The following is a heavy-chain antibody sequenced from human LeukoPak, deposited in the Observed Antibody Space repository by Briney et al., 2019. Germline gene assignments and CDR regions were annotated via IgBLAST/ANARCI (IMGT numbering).Heavy chain of an antibody. J-gene: IGHJ6*03. CDR1: GFTFSSYA. Sequence: GGSLRLSCAASGFTFSSYAMHWVRQAPGKGLEWVAVISYDGSNKYYADSVKGRFTISRDNAKNSLYLQMGSLRAEDTAVYYCTRVEETATTAAIIRKYSYYYYMDVWGKGNTVTVSS. D-gene: IGHD4-11*01. CDR2: ISYDGSNK. CDR3: TRVEETATTAAIIRKYSYYYYMDV. V-gene: IGHV3-30*04.